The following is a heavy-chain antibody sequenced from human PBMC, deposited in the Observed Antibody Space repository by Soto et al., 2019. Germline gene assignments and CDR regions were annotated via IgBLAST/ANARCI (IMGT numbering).Heavy chain of an antibody. CDR3: ARGPYDSSGYCIYFFDQ. CDR2: INIDGGST. D-gene: IGHD3-22*01. Sequence: GGSLRLSCAASGFALSSFDMDWVRQAPGKGLEWVSYINIDGGSTHYAESVKGRFTISRDNSKNTLYLQMNSLSAEDTAVYYCARGPYDSSGYCIYFFDQWGQGTLVTVSS. V-gene: IGHV3-48*01. J-gene: IGHJ4*02. CDR1: GFALSSFD.